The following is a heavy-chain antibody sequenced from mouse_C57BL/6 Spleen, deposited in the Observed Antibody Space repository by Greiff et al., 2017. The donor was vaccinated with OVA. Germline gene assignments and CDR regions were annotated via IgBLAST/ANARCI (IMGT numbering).Heavy chain of an antibody. D-gene: IGHD1-1*01. J-gene: IGHJ3*01. Sequence: QVQLQQPGAELVKPGASVKLSCKASGYTFTSYWMQWVKQRPGQGLEWIGEIDPSDSYTSYNQKFKGKATLTVDTSSSTAYMQLSSLTSEDSAVYYCARYYYGSSYGEGFAYWGQGTLVTVAA. CDR2: IDPSDSYT. V-gene: IGHV1-50*01. CDR3: ARYYYGSSYGEGFAY. CDR1: GYTFTSYW.